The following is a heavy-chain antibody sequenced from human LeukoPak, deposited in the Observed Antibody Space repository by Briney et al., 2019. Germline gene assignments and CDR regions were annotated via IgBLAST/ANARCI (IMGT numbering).Heavy chain of an antibody. D-gene: IGHD4-17*01. CDR3: CRGDYESYAFAI. CDR1: GGTFSSYA. CDR2: IIPILGIA. Sequence: GASVKVSCKASGGTFSSYAISWVRQAPGQGLEWMGRIIPILGIANYAQKFQGRVTITADKSTSTAYMELSSLRSEDTAVYYCCRGDYESYAFAIWGQGTMVTVSS. J-gene: IGHJ3*02. V-gene: IGHV1-69*04.